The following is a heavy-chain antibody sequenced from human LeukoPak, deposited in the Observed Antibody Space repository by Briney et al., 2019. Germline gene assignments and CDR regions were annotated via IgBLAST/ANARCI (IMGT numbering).Heavy chain of an antibody. CDR1: GFTFSSYA. CDR2: ISGSGGST. J-gene: IGHJ4*02. Sequence: GGSLRLSCAASGFTFSSYAMSWVRQAPGKGLEWVSAISGSGGSTYYADSVKGRSTISRDNSKNTLYLQMNSLRAEDTAVYYCAKDRYSSGGSGGYYFDYWGQGTLVTVSS. V-gene: IGHV3-23*01. D-gene: IGHD6-19*01. CDR3: AKDRYSSGGSGGYYFDY.